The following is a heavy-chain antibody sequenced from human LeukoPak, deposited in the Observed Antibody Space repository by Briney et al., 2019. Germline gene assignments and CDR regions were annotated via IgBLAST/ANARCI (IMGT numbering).Heavy chain of an antibody. CDR3: ARGGYYGSGNDFRFDP. CDR1: DYSISTGYY. Sequence: SEALSLTCTVSDYSISTGYYWGWIRQPPEKGLEWIGNIYHSGSTYYNPSLKSRVTISVDTSKNQFSLKLNSVTAADTAVYYCARGGYYGSGNDFRFDPWGQGTLVTVSS. D-gene: IGHD3-10*01. J-gene: IGHJ5*02. V-gene: IGHV4-38-2*02. CDR2: IYHSGST.